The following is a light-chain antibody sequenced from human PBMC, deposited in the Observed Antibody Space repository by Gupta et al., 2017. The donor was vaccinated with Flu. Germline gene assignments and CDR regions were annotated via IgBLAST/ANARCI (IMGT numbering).Light chain of an antibody. V-gene: IGLV3-19*01. CDR1: SLRTYY. CDR3: NSRGSSGNHWV. CDR2: SKD. Sequence: SSELTQDPSVSVALGQTVRITCQGDSLRTYYASWYQQKPGQAPVLVIYSKDNRPSGIPDRFSGSSSGNTASLTITGAQAEDEAVYYCNSRGSSGNHWVFGGGTKVTAL. J-gene: IGLJ3*02.